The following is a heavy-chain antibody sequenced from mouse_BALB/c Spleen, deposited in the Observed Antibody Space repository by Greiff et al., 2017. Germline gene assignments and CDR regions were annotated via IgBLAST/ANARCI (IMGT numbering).Heavy chain of an antibody. D-gene: IGHD2-1*01. CDR3: ARGRDGNNVGYYAMDY. Sequence: EVKLLESGPGLVKPSQSLSLTCTVTGYSITSDYAWNWIRQFPGNKLEWMGYISYSGSTSYNPSLKSRISITRDTSKNQFFLQLNSVTTEDTATYYCARGRDGNNVGYYAMDYWGQGTSVTVSS. CDR1: GYSITSDYA. CDR2: ISYSGST. J-gene: IGHJ4*01. V-gene: IGHV3-2*02.